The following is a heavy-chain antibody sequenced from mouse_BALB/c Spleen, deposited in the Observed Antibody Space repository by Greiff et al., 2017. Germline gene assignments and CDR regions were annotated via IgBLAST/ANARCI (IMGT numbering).Heavy chain of an antibody. Sequence: QVQLQQPGAELVKPGASVKMSCKASGYTFTSYWMHWVKQRPGQGLEWIGVIDPSDSYTSYNQKFKGKATLTVDTSSSTAYMQLSSLTSEDSAVYYCTRGDITTATYAMDYWGQGTSVTVSS. V-gene: IGHV1S127*01. CDR2: IDPSDSYT. D-gene: IGHD1-2*01. CDR1: GYTFTSYW. J-gene: IGHJ4*01. CDR3: TRGDITTATYAMDY.